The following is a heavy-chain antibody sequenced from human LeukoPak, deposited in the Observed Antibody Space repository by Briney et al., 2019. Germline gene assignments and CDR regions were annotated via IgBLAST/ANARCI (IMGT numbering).Heavy chain of an antibody. CDR1: GYIFTDYW. D-gene: IGHD3-16*01. J-gene: IGHJ5*01. Sequence: GESLKISCKGSGYIFTDYWIGWVRQMPGKGLEWMAIIYCDGSKTIYSPSFQTQVTISVDKSTNTAYLQWTSLKASDTAIYFCARRAELGMRHFDSWGQGALVTVSS. CDR3: ARRAELGMRHFDS. V-gene: IGHV5-51*01. CDR2: IYCDGSKT.